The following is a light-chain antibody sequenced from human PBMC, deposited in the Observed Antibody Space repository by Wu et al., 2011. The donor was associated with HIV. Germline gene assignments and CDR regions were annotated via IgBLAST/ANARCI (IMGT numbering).Light chain of an antibody. J-gene: IGKJ2*03. V-gene: IGKV3-20*01. CDR2: GSS. Sequence: EILMTQSPATLSVSPGGRATLSCRASQSVNSNLAWYQQKPGQAPRLLIFGSSSRATGIPDRFSGSGSGTDFTLTISRLEPEDFAVYYCQQYGSSSYSFGQGTRLEIK. CDR1: QSVNSN. CDR3: QQYGSSSYS.